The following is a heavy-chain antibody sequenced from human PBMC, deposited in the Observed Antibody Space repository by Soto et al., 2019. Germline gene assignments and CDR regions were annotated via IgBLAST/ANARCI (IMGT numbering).Heavy chain of an antibody. CDR1: GFTFSDYY. Sequence: QVQLVESGGGLVKPGGSLRLSCAASGFTFSDYYMSWIRQAPGKGLEWVSYISGSGSTIYYADSVKGRFTISRDNAQNSLYLQMNRLRADDTALYYCARDDPREQWLLQCDYWGQGTLVTVSS. J-gene: IGHJ4*02. V-gene: IGHV3-11*01. D-gene: IGHD6-19*01. CDR3: ARDDPREQWLLQCDY. CDR2: ISGSGSTI.